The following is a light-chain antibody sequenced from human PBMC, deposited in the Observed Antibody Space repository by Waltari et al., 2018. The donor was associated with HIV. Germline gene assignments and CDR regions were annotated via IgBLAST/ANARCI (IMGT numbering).Light chain of an antibody. V-gene: IGLV1-47*01. Sequence: QSVLTQPPSVSGTLGQRVTMSCSGSRSNIGSQSVYWYQQFPRKAPKLLIFKDDQRPAGVPARFSGLKSGTSASLAVSGLRSEDEADYYCATWDDSLSVVIFGGGTNLTVL. CDR3: ATWDDSLSVVI. CDR2: KDD. J-gene: IGLJ2*01. CDR1: RSNIGSQS.